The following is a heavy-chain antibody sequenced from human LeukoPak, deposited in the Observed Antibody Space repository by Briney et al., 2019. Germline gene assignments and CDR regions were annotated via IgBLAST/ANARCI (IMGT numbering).Heavy chain of an antibody. CDR1: GGSISSYY. J-gene: IGHJ3*02. CDR2: IYNSGST. Sequence: SETLSLTCTVSGGSISSYYWSWIRQPPGKGLEWIGYIYNSGSTNYNPSLKSRVTISLDTSKNQLSLRLSSVTAADTAVYYCARFEGDLDAFDIWGQGTMVTVSS. D-gene: IGHD2-21*02. V-gene: IGHV4-59*01. CDR3: ARFEGDLDAFDI.